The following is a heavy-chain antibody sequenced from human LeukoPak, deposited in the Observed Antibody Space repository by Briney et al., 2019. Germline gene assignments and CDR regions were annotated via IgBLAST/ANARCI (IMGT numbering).Heavy chain of an antibody. Sequence: GSLRLSCAASGFTYSNAWMSWVRQPPGKGLEWIGEINHSGSTNYNPSLKSRVTISVDTSKNQFSLKLSSVTAADTAVYYCARDYSSSWYILRYFDYWGQGTLVTVSS. V-gene: IGHV4-34*01. CDR3: ARDYSSSWYILRYFDY. CDR2: INHSGST. D-gene: IGHD6-13*01. CDR1: GFTYSNAW. J-gene: IGHJ4*02.